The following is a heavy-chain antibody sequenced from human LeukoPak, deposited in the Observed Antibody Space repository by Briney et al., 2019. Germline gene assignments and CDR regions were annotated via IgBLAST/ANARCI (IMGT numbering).Heavy chain of an antibody. J-gene: IGHJ4*02. CDR2: ISSSSSYI. CDR1: GFTFSSYS. D-gene: IGHD2-2*02. CDR3: ARSYCSSTSCYTGIGY. V-gene: IGHV3-21*01. Sequence: GGSLRLSCAASGFTFSSYSMNWVRQAPGKGLEWVSSISSSSSYIYYADSVKGRFTISRDNAKNSLYLQMNSLRAEDTAVYYCARSYCSSTSCYTGIGYWGQGTLVTVSS.